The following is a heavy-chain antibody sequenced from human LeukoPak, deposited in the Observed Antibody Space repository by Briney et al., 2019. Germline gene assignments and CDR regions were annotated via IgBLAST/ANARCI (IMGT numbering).Heavy chain of an antibody. J-gene: IGHJ3*02. CDR3: ARDRNWNDGLDAFDI. V-gene: IGHV3-33*01. CDR2: IWYDGSNK. D-gene: IGHD1-1*01. Sequence: GESLRLSCAASGFTFSSYGMHWVRQAPGKGLEWVAVIWYDGSNKYYADSVKGRFTISRDNSKNTLYLQMNSLRAEDTAVYYCARDRNWNDGLDAFDIWGQGTMVTVSS. CDR1: GFTFSSYG.